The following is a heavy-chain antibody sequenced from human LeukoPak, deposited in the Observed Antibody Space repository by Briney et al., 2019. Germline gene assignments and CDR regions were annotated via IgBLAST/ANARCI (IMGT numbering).Heavy chain of an antibody. CDR2: INTGGSST. CDR3: AKCTTGNTHYPIDN. Sequence: GGSLRLSCAASGFTFSSFWMHWVRQVPGKGLVWVSRINTGGSSTYYADSVKGRFTISRDNSKNTLFLQMNSLRAEDTAVYYCAKCTTGNTHYPIDNWGQGTLVTVSS. D-gene: IGHD4-17*01. V-gene: IGHV3-74*01. J-gene: IGHJ4*02. CDR1: GFTFSSFW.